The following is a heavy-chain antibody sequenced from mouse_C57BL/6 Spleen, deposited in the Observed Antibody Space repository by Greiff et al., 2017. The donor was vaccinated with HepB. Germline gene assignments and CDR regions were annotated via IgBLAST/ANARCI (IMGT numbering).Heavy chain of an antibody. CDR3: ARDGGSSYDWYFDV. CDR2: INYDGSST. D-gene: IGHD1-1*01. Sequence: EVMLVESEGGLVQPGSSMKLSCTASGFTFSDYYMAWVRQVPEKGLEWVANINYDGSSTYYLDSLKSRFIISRDNAKNILYLQMSSLKSEDTATYYCARDGGSSYDWYFDVWGTGTTVTVSS. V-gene: IGHV5-16*01. CDR1: GFTFSDYY. J-gene: IGHJ1*03.